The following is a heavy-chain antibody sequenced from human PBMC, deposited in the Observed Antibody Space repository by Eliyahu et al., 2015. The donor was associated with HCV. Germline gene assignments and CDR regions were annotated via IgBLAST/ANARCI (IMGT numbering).Heavy chain of an antibody. CDR1: GGSITPYY. V-gene: IGHV4-59*01. CDR3: ASGGGGIAVAGTGGWFDP. D-gene: IGHD6-19*01. J-gene: IGHJ5*02. Sequence: QVQLQESGPGLVKPSETLSLTCTVXGGSITPYYWSWIRKPPGKGLEWIGYIHYXGGTNYNPPLKSRITISLDTSKNQFSLKLTSVTAADTAVYFCASGGGGIAVAGTGGWFDPWGQGTLVTVSS. CDR2: IHYXGGT.